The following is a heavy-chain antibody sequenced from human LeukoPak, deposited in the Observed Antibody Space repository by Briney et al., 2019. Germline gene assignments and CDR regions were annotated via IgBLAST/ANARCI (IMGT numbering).Heavy chain of an antibody. CDR1: GGSISSYY. Sequence: PSETLSLTCTVSGGSISSYYWSWIRQPPGKGLEWIGYIYYSGSTNYNPSLKSRVTISVDTSKNQFSLKLSSVTAADTAVYYCARDGQLAPAAPPLDYYYYGMDVWGQGTTVTVSS. J-gene: IGHJ6*02. CDR3: ARDGQLAPAAPPLDYYYYGMDV. CDR2: IYYSGST. V-gene: IGHV4-59*01. D-gene: IGHD2-2*01.